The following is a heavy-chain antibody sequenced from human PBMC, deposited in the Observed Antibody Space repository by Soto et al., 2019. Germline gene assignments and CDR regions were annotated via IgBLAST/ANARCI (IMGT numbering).Heavy chain of an antibody. CDR3: ARDSLVGATMVECAY. J-gene: IGHJ4*02. CDR2: ISYDGSNK. CDR1: GFTFSSYA. D-gene: IGHD1-26*01. V-gene: IGHV3-30-3*01. Sequence: QVQLVESGGGVVQPGRSLRLSCAASGFTFSSYAMHWVRQAPGKGLEWVAVISYDGSNKYYADSVKGRFTISRDNSKNTLYLQMNSLRAEDTALYYCARDSLVGATMVECAYWGQGTLVTVSS.